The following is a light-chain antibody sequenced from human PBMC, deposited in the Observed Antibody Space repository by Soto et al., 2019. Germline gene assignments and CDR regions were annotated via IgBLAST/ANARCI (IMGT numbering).Light chain of an antibody. CDR1: SSDVGGYNY. J-gene: IGLJ2*01. V-gene: IGLV2-14*01. Sequence: QSVLTQAASVSGAPVQSITISCTGTSSDVGGYNYVSWYQQHPGKAPKLMIYDVSNRPSGVSNRFSGSKSGNTASLTISGLQAEDEADYYCSSYTSSSSYVVFGGGTKVTVL. CDR3: SSYTSSSSYVV. CDR2: DVS.